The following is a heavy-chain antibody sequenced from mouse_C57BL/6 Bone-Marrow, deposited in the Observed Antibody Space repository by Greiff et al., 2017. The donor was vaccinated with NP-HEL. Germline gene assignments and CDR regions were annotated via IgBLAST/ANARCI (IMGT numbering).Heavy chain of an antibody. Sequence: VQLHQSGAELVRPGTSVKVSCKASGYAFTNYLIEWVKQRPGQGLEWIGVINPGSGGTNYNEKFKGKATLTADKSSSTAYMQLSSLPSEDSAVYFCARDNWASDYWGQGTSVTVSS. D-gene: IGHD4-1*01. V-gene: IGHV1-54*01. CDR2: INPGSGGT. CDR3: ARDNWASDY. CDR1: GYAFTNYL. J-gene: IGHJ4*01.